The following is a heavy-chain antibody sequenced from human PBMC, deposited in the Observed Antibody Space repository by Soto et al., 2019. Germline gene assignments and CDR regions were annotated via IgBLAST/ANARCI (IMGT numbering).Heavy chain of an antibody. D-gene: IGHD3-9*01. CDR3: ATGSRDDVVTGFYRNYVDY. CDR2: ISGSGDRT. J-gene: IGHJ4*02. CDR1: GFTFSNYA. Sequence: EVQLLESGGGLVQPGGSLRLSCADSGFTFSNYAMSWVRQAPGKVLKWVSSISGSGDRTFSADSLKGRFASSRDNSRNMLFLQISGLRADATAVYYCATGSRDDVVTGFYRNYVDYWGEGTQVTVPS. V-gene: IGHV3-23*01.